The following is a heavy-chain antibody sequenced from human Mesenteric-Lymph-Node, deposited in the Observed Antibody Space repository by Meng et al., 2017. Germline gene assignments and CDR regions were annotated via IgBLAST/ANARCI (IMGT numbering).Heavy chain of an antibody. Sequence: GSLRLSCTVSGGSIGSYFWSWIRQSPGKGLEWIGYIYNSGSTKYNPSLQSRVTISLDTSKNQFSLRLSSVTAADTAVYYCARASRYCGGGSCSSDYCYYLYAMDVWGQGTTVTVSS. CDR1: GGSIGSYF. CDR3: ARASRYCGGGSCSSDYCYYLYAMDV. V-gene: IGHV4-59*01. CDR2: IYNSGST. D-gene: IGHD2-15*01. J-gene: IGHJ6*02.